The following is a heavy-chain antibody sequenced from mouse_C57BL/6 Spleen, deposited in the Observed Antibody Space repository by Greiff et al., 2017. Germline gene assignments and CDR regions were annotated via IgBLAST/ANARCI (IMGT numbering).Heavy chain of an antibody. CDR1: GFSLTSYG. CDR2: IWSDGST. CDR3: ARYDALYAMDY. Sequence: QVQLKESGPGLVAPSQRLSITCTVSGFSLTSYGVHWVRQPPGKGLEWLVVIWSDGSTTYYSALISRLSISKDNSKSQVFLKMNSLLTDDTAVYYCARYDALYAMDYWGQGTSVTVSS. V-gene: IGHV2-6*03. J-gene: IGHJ4*01. D-gene: IGHD2-14*01.